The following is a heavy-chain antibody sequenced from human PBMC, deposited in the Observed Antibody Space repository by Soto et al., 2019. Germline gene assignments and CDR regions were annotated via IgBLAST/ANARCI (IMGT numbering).Heavy chain of an antibody. J-gene: IGHJ4*02. CDR2: IEPDGFGE. D-gene: IGHD2-21*02. CDR1: GISVSRDW. CDR3: AKLLNGVTALDY. Sequence: EVQLVESGGGLVQPGGSLRLSCTASGISVSRDWMTWVRQAPGKGLEWVASIEPDGFGEFYLDSVKGRFTISRDNTRNSLFLHANNLRAEDTAMYFCAKLLNGVTALDYWGQGTLVTVSS. V-gene: IGHV3-7*03.